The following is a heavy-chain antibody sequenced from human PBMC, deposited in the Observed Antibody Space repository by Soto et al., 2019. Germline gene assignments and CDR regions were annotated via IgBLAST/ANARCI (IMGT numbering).Heavy chain of an antibody. D-gene: IGHD1-20*01. CDR2: INPNSGGT. V-gene: IGHV1-2*04. J-gene: IGHJ6*02. Sequence: ASVKVSCKASGYTSTGYYMHWVRQAPGQGLEWMGWINPNSGGTNYAQKFQGWVTMTRDTSISTAYMELSRLRSDDTAVYYCARDPGITGTTPYYYGMDVWGQGTTVTVSS. CDR1: GYTSTGYY. CDR3: ARDPGITGTTPYYYGMDV.